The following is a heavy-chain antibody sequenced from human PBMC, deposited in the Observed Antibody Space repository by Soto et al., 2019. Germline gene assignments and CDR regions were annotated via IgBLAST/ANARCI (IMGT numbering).Heavy chain of an antibody. CDR2: INPSGGST. V-gene: IGHV1-46*01. D-gene: IGHD6-19*01. CDR3: ARDQEEKQWLVLVRAFDI. Sequence: GASVKVSCKASGYTFTSYYMHWVRQAPGQGLEWMGIINPSGGSTSYAQKFQGRVTMTRDTSTSTVYMELSSLRSEDTAVYYCARDQEEKQWLVLVRAFDIWGQGTMVTVSS. CDR1: GYTFTSYY. J-gene: IGHJ3*02.